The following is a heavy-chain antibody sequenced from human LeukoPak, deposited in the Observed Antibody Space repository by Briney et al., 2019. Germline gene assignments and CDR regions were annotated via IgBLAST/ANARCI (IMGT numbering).Heavy chain of an antibody. CDR1: GFTFSTYD. CDR2: IRYDGRNK. J-gene: IGHJ4*02. V-gene: IGHV3-30*02. CDR3: AKGHSAGWYDFDY. Sequence: GGSLRLSCAASGFTFSTYDMHWVRQAPGKGLEWVAFIRYDGRNKYYVDSVKGRFTISRDNSKNTLYLQMNSPRPEDTAVYYCAKGHSAGWYDFDYWGQGTLATVSS. D-gene: IGHD6-19*01.